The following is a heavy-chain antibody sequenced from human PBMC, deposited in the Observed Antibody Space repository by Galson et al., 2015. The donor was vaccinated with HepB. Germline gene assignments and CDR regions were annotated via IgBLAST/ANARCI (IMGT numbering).Heavy chain of an antibody. J-gene: IGHJ5*02. V-gene: IGHV3-33*01. CDR1: GFTFNSYG. CDR2: IWYDGSNK. Sequence: SLRLSCAASGFTFNSYGMHWVRQAPGKGLEWVAVIWYDGSNKYYADSVKGRFTISRDNSKNTLYLQMNSLRAEDTAVYYCARDGSSWSYNWFDPWGQGTLVTVSS. D-gene: IGHD6-13*01. CDR3: ARDGSSWSYNWFDP.